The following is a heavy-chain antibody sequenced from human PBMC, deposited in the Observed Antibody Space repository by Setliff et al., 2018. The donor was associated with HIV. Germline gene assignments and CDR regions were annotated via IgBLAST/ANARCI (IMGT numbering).Heavy chain of an antibody. CDR3: ARPQWELGVDYYGMDV. V-gene: IGHV1-69*10. J-gene: IGHJ6*02. Sequence: ASVQVSCKASGGTFTSYVISWVRQAPGQGLEWMGGIIPILGIASYSQKFQGRVTITADKSTCTAYMELSSLRSEDTAVYYCARPQWELGVDYYGMDVWGQGTTVTVSS. CDR1: GGTFTSYV. CDR2: IIPILGIA. D-gene: IGHD1-26*01.